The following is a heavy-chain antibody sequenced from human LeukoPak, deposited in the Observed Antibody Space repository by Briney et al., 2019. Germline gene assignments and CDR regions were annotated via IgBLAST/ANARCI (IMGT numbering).Heavy chain of an antibody. CDR2: IIPIFGTA. D-gene: IGHD6-13*01. CDR3: ASCGRYSSSWFEYYFDY. J-gene: IGHJ4*02. Sequence: ASVKVSCKASGGTFSSYAISWVRQAPGQGLEWMGGIIPIFGTANYAQKFQGRVTITADESTSTAYMELSSLRSEDTAVYYCASCGRYSSSWFEYYFDYWGQGTLVTVSS. V-gene: IGHV1-69*13. CDR1: GGTFSSYA.